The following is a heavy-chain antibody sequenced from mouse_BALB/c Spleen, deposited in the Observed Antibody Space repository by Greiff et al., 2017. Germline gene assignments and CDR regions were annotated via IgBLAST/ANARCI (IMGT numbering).Heavy chain of an antibody. CDR1: GFTFSSYG. Sequence: EVKVVESGGGLVQPGGSLKLSCAASGFTFSSYGMSWVRQTPDKRLELVATINSNGGSTYYPDSVKGRFTISRDNAKNTLYLQMSSLKSEDTAMYYGARDHENGNYDYAMDYWGQGTSVTVSS. CDR3: ARDHENGNYDYAMDY. V-gene: IGHV5-6-3*01. CDR2: INSNGGST. D-gene: IGHD2-1*01. J-gene: IGHJ4*01.